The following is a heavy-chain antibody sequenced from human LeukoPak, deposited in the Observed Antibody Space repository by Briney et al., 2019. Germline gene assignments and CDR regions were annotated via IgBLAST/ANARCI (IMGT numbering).Heavy chain of an antibody. CDR2: IYYSGST. J-gene: IGHJ4*02. V-gene: IGHV4-59*01. CDR1: GGSISSYY. CDR3: ATAPSSGYYDY. Sequence: SETLSLTCTVSGGSISSYYWSWIRQPPGKGLEWIGYIYYSGSTNYNPFLKSRVTISVDTSKNQFSLKLSSVTAADTAVYYCATAPSSGYYDYWGQGTLVTVSS. D-gene: IGHD3-22*01.